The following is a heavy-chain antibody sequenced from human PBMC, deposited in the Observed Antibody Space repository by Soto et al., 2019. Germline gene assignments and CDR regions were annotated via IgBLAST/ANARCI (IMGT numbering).Heavy chain of an antibody. CDR1: GDSVSSNSAA. CDR3: ARGEYDSSGYYYYGMDV. CDR2: TYYRSKWYN. J-gene: IGHJ6*02. D-gene: IGHD3-22*01. Sequence: SQTLSLTCAISGDSVSSNSAAWNWIRQSPSRGLEWLGRTYYRSKWYNDYAVSVKSRITINPDTSKNQFSLQLNSVTPEDTAVYYCARGEYDSSGYYYYGMDVWGQGTTVTVSS. V-gene: IGHV6-1*01.